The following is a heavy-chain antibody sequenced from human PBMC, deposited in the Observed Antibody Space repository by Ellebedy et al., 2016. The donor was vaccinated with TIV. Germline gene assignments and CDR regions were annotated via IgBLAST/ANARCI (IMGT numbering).Heavy chain of an antibody. V-gene: IGHV3-21*01. J-gene: IGHJ4*02. CDR2: ISSVSRHI. CDR3: ARDGGYCSAGSCYRMLDY. CDR1: GFTFSSNS. Sequence: GGSLRLSXAASGFTFSSNSMNWVRQAPGKGLEWVSSISSVSRHISYADSVKGRFTISRDNAKNSLYLQMNSLRAEDTAVYYCARDGGYCSAGSCYRMLDYWGKGTLVTVSS. D-gene: IGHD2-15*01.